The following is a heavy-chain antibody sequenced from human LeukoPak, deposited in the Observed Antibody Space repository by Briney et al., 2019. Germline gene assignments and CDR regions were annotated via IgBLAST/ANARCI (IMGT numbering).Heavy chain of an antibody. CDR1: GFTFSSYA. V-gene: IGHV3-23*01. J-gene: IGHJ4*02. Sequence: PGGSLRLSCEASGFTFSSYAMTWVRQAPGKGLDWVSTVSGTGGDTYYADSVKGRFTISRDNSKNALYLQMNSLRAEDTAVYYCAKPYSYGSGSYYSHFDYWGQGTLVTVSS. D-gene: IGHD3-10*01. CDR2: VSGTGGDT. CDR3: AKPYSYGSGSYYSHFDY.